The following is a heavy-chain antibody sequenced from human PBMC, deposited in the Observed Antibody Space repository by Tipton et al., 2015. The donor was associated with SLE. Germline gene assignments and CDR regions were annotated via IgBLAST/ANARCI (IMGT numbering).Heavy chain of an antibody. D-gene: IGHD2-15*01. Sequence: TLSLTCTVSGDSVNNYYWSWIRQPPGEGLEWIGYVFHTGSTNYSPSLRSRVTMSIDTSKNQFSLNLSSVTAADTAIYYCARFRRDALWNVQWYYFDHWGQGILVAVSA. V-gene: IGHV4-59*02. CDR1: GDSVNNYY. CDR2: VFHTGST. CDR3: ARFRRDALWNVQWYYFDH. J-gene: IGHJ4*02.